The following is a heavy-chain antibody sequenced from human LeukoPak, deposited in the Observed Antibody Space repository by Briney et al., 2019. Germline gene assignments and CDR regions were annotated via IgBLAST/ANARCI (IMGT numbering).Heavy chain of an antibody. CDR1: GGTFSSYA. Sequence: SVKVSCKXSGGTFSSYAISWVRQAPGQGLEWMGGIIPIFGTANYSQKFQGRVTITADESTSTAYMELSSLRSEDTAVYYCASLTSGSYTNWFDPWGQGTLVTVSS. D-gene: IGHD3-10*01. CDR3: ASLTSGSYTNWFDP. V-gene: IGHV1-69*13. CDR2: IIPIFGTA. J-gene: IGHJ5*02.